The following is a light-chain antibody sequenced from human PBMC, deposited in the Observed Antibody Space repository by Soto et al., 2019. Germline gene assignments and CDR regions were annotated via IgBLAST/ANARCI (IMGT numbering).Light chain of an antibody. CDR3: AAWDDSLNGYV. J-gene: IGLJ1*01. CDR2: SSN. CDR1: SSNIGSNT. V-gene: IGLV1-44*01. Sequence: QSVLTQPPSASGTPGQRVTISCSGSSSNIGSNTVNWYQQLPGAAPKLLIYSSNQRPSGVPDRFSASKSGTSASLAISGRQSEDEADYYCAAWDDSLNGYVFGPGTKLTVL.